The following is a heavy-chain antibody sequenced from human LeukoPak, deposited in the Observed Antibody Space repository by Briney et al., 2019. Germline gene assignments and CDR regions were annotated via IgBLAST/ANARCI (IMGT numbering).Heavy chain of an antibody. J-gene: IGHJ5*02. CDR1: GYTFTGYY. D-gene: IGHD6-19*01. V-gene: IGHV1-2*02. CDR2: INPNSGGT. CDR3: ARVCAVAVVLLPFDP. Sequence: ASVKVSFKASGYTFTGYYMHWVRQAPGQGLEWMGWINPNSGGTNYAQKFQGRVTMTRDTSISTAYMELSRLRSDDTAVYYCARVCAVAVVLLPFDPWGQGTLVTVSS.